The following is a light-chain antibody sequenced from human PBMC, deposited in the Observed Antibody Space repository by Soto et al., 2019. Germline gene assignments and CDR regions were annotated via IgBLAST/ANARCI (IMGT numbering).Light chain of an antibody. J-gene: IGLJ3*02. CDR3: CSYAGSFTWV. V-gene: IGLV1-47*01. CDR1: SSNIGTYY. Sequence: QSVLTQPPSASGTPGQRVTISCSGSSSNIGTYYVHWYQQLPGTAPKLLVYRNNQRPSGVPDRFSGSKSGNTASLTISGLQAEDEADYYCCSYAGSFTWVFGGGTKLTVL. CDR2: RNN.